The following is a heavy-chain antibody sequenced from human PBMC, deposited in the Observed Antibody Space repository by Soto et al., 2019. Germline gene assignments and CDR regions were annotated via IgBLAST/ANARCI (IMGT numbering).Heavy chain of an antibody. Sequence: EVELSESGGGLVQPGGSLRLSCTASGFILTDYAIDWVRQAPGKGLEWVSDISNRGRETFYGDSVKGRFTTSRDISQSTVYLQLNSLRVDDTAVYYCTKRARDGYNSPIDCWGQGTLVTVSS. D-gene: IGHD5-12*01. CDR3: TKRARDGYNSPIDC. CDR2: ISNRGRET. CDR1: GFILTDYA. V-gene: IGHV3-23*01. J-gene: IGHJ4*02.